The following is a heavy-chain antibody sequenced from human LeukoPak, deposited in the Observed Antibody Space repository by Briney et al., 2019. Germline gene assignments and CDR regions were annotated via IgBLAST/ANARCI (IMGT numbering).Heavy chain of an antibody. CDR2: ISYDGSNK. CDR3: AKAHDIVLMVYAIPSLFDY. CDR1: GFTFSSYG. D-gene: IGHD2-8*01. Sequence: GGSLRLSCAASGFTFSSYGMHWVRQAPGKGLEWVAVISYDGSNKYYADSVKGRFTISRDNSKNTLYLQMNSLRAEDTAVYYCAKAHDIVLMVYAIPSLFDYWGQGTLVTVSS. J-gene: IGHJ4*02. V-gene: IGHV3-30*18.